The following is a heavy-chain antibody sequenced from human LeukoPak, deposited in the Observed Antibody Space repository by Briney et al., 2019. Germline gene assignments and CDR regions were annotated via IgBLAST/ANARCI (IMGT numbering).Heavy chain of an antibody. V-gene: IGHV4-59*01. CDR3: ARSGMYYYDSSGYVY. Sequence: SETLSLTCTASGGSISSYYWSWIRQPPGKGLEWIGYIYYSGSTNYNPSLKSRVTISVDTSKNQFSLKLSSVTAADTAVYYCARSGMYYYDSSGYVYWGQGTLVTVSS. CDR1: GGSISSYY. D-gene: IGHD3-22*01. J-gene: IGHJ4*02. CDR2: IYYSGST.